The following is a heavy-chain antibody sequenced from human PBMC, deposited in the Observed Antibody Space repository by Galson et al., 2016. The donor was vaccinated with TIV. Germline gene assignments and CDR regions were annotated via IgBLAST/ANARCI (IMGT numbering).Heavy chain of an antibody. D-gene: IGHD6-19*01. Sequence: LSLTCTVSGGSVSSGTYHWSWIRQPAGKGLEWVGRFSTSGNTNYSPSLKSRVTILVDTSKNQFSLKLSSVTAADTAVYYCARARSGWFDSWGQGTLATVSS. J-gene: IGHJ5*01. CDR1: GGSVSSGTYH. CDR2: FSTSGNT. V-gene: IGHV4-61*02. CDR3: ARARSGWFDS.